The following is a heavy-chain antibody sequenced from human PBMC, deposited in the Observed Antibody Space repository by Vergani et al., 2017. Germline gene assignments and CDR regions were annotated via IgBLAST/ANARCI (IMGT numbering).Heavy chain of an antibody. J-gene: IGHJ6*03. D-gene: IGHD5-18*01. CDR1: GFTVSSNY. CDR2: IYSGGST. V-gene: IGHV3-53*01. CDR3: ATGVDTAMGYYYYYYMDV. Sequence: EVQLVESGGVLIQPGGSLRLSCAASGFTVSSNYMSWVRQAPGKGLEWVSVIYSGGSTYYDDSVKGRFTISRDNSKNTLYLQMNSLRAEDTAVYYCATGVDTAMGYYYYYYMDVWGKGTTVTVSS.